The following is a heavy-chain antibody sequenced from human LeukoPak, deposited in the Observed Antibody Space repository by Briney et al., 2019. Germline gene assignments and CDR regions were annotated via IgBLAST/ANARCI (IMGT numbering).Heavy chain of an antibody. J-gene: IGHJ4*02. CDR2: IKQDGSEK. CDR3: ARRYSSSWGVFDY. D-gene: IGHD6-13*01. Sequence: PGGSLRLSCAVSGFTFSGFWMSWVRQAPGKGLEWVANIKQDGSEKYYVDSVKGRFTISRDNAKNSLYLQMNSLRAEDTAVYYCARRYSSSWGVFDYWGQGTLVTVSS. CDR1: GFTFSGFW. V-gene: IGHV3-7*03.